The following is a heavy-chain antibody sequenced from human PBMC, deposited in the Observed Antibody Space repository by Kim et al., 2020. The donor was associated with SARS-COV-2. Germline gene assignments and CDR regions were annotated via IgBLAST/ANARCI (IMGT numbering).Heavy chain of an antibody. CDR1: GFTFSSYS. D-gene: IGHD6-6*01. V-gene: IGHV3-48*02. Sequence: GGSLRLSCAASGFTFSSYSMNWVRQAPGKGLEWVSYISSSSSTIYYADSVKGRFTISRDNAKNSLYLQMNSLRDEDTAVYYCARGIGIAARHWYFDLWGRGTLVTVSS. CDR3: ARGIGIAARHWYFDL. J-gene: IGHJ2*01. CDR2: ISSSSSTI.